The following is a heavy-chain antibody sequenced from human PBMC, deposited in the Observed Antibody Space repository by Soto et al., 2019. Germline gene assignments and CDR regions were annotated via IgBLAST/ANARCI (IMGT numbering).Heavy chain of an antibody. V-gene: IGHV1-45*02. D-gene: IGHD3-16*01. J-gene: IGHJ5*01. Sequence: SVKVSCKASGYIFTYRYLYWVRQAPGQALEWMGWIIPYNGNTNYAQKFQDRFSITRESSLSTVYMELRSLRSDDTGMYYCARSALDDDVCDYLDSWGEGTLVAVSS. CDR2: IIPYNGNT. CDR3: ARSALDDDVCDYLDS. CDR1: GYIFTYRY.